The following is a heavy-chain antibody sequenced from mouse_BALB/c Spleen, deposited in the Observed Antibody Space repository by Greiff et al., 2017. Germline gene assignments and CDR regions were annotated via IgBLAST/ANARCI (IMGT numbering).Heavy chain of an antibody. CDR2: ISYSGST. CDR1: GYSITSDYA. Sequence: EVKLMESGPGLVKPSQSLSLTCTVTGYSITSDYAWNWIRQFPGNKLEWMGYISYSGSTSYNPSLKSRISITRDTSKNQFFLQLNSVTTEDTATYYCARSLRVYGYPMDYWGQGTSVTVSS. V-gene: IGHV3-2*02. CDR3: ARSLRVYGYPMDY. D-gene: IGHD1-1*01. J-gene: IGHJ4*01.